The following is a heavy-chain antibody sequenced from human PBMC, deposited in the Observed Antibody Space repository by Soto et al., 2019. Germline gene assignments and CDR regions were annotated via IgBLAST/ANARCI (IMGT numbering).Heavy chain of an antibody. CDR3: ARGVELLWLGEFYYYYGMDV. D-gene: IGHD3-10*01. CDR2: INPNSGGT. V-gene: IGHV1-2*04. Sequence: GASVKVSCKVSGYTLTEFSMHWVRQAPGKGLEWMGWINPNSGGTNYAQKFQGWVTMTRDTSISTAYMELSRLRSDDTAVYYCARGVELLWLGEFYYYYGMDVWGQGTTVTVSS. CDR1: GYTLTEFS. J-gene: IGHJ6*02.